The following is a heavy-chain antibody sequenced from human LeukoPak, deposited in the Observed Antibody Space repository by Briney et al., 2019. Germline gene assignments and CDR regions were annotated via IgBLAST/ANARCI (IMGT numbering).Heavy chain of an antibody. J-gene: IGHJ3*02. V-gene: IGHV1-69*10. CDR2: IIPGLGRT. Sequence: GASVRVSCKASGGTFSSHDINWVRQAPGQGLEWMGGIIPGLGRTNYAQTFQGRVTITTDYMELSSLRSEDTAVYYCASAKLSGTYYTSGLDIWGQGTMVTVSS. CDR3: ASAKLSGTYYTSGLDI. D-gene: IGHD3-10*01. CDR1: GGTFSSHD.